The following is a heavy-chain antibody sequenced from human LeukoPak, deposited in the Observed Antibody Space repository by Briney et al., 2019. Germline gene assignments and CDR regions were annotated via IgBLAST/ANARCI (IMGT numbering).Heavy chain of an antibody. CDR1: GYSISSGYY. Sequence: SKTLSLTCSVSGYSISSGYYWGWIRQPPGKGLEWIGSVFHSGITHYKPSLKSRVTILVDTSKNQFSLKLTSVTAADTAVYYCAKMGTTTTQSTHLDYWGQGTLVTVSS. D-gene: IGHD2-2*01. CDR3: AKMGTTTTQSTHLDY. J-gene: IGHJ4*02. V-gene: IGHV4-38-2*02. CDR2: VFHSGIT.